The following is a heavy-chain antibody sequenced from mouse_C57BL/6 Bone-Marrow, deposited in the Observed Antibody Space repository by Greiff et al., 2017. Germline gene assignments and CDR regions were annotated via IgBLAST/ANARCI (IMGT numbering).Heavy chain of an antibody. CDR3: ARSKNWDSWFAY. J-gene: IGHJ3*01. CDR1: GYAFTNYL. Sequence: VQLQQSGAELVRPGTSVKVSCKASGYAFTNYLIEWVKQRPGQGLEWIGVINPGSGGTNYNEKFKGKATLTADKSSSTAYMQLRSLTSEDSAVYCGARSKNWDSWFAYWGQGTLVTVSA. CDR2: INPGSGGT. V-gene: IGHV1-54*01. D-gene: IGHD4-1*01.